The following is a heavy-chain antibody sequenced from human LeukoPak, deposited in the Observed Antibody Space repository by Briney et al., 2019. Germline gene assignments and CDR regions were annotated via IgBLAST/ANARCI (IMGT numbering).Heavy chain of an antibody. D-gene: IGHD2/OR15-2a*01. CDR2: LYGDGSK. CDR1: GFTVSSSF. V-gene: IGHV3-66*04. Sequence: GGSLRLSCAASGFTVSSSFLSWVRQAPGKGLEWVSVLYGDGSKYYAGSVRGRFTISRDTSKNTLYPQMNSLRSEDTAVYYCARLLRQYNWFDPWGQGTLVTVSS. CDR3: ARLLRQYNWFDP. J-gene: IGHJ5*02.